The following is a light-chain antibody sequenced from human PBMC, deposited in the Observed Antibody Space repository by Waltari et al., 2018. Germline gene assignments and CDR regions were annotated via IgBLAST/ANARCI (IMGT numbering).Light chain of an antibody. J-gene: IGLJ1*01. V-gene: IGLV1-44*01. CDR3: AAWDDRLDSDV. CDR1: DSNIGANS. CDR2: RSN. Sequence: QSVLTQAPSASGTPGRGVTVSCSGSDSNIGANSVTWYQPVPGAAPKGLIYRSNQLPSGAPDRFSGSKSGTSASLAISGLRSEDEADYYCAAWDDRLDSDVFGTGTRVTVL.